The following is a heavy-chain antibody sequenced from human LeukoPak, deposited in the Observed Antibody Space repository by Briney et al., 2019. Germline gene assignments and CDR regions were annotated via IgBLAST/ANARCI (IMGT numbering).Heavy chain of an antibody. V-gene: IGHV1-69*05. Sequence: VASVKVSCKASGGTFSSYAISWVRQAPGQGLEWMGGIIPIFGTANYAQKFQGRVTITTDESTSTAYMELSSLRSEDTAVYYCASELNGGRALRTYYDFYGYMDVWGKGTTVTVSS. CDR1: GGTFSSYA. J-gene: IGHJ6*03. D-gene: IGHD3-3*01. CDR3: ASELNGGRALRTYYDFYGYMDV. CDR2: IIPIFGTA.